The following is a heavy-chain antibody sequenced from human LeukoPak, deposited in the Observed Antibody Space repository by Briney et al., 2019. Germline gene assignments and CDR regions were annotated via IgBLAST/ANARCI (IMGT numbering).Heavy chain of an antibody. CDR2: IYHSGST. J-gene: IGHJ3*02. Sequence: SEILSLTCTVSGGSISSGDYYWSWIRQPPGKGLEWIGYIYHSGSTYYNPSLKSRVTISVDTSKNQFSLKLSSVTAADTAVYYCVREREGAFDIWGQGTMVIVSS. CDR3: VREREGAFDI. CDR1: GGSISSGDYY. V-gene: IGHV4-30-4*01. D-gene: IGHD1-26*01.